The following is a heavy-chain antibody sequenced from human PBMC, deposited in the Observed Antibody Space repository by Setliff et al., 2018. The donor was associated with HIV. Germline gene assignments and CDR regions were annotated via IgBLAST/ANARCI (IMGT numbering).Heavy chain of an antibody. J-gene: IGHJ5*02. CDR1: GAYISSYY. D-gene: IGHD3-3*01. CDR2: IYYSGNT. V-gene: IGHV4-59*01. Sequence: SETLSLTCTVSGAYISSYYWSWIRQPPGKGLEWIGDIYYSGNTHFNPSLKSRVTISLDTSKNQVFLKLTSVTAADTALYYCARDLGRITLSGVNEGWFDPWGQGTLVTVSS. CDR3: ARDLGRITLSGVNEGWFDP.